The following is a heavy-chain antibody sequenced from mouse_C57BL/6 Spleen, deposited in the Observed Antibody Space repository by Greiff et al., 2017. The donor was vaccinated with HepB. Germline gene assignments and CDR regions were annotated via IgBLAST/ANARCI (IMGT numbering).Heavy chain of an antibody. CDR3: ARGSTTGVEEGYVDY. D-gene: IGHD1-1*01. V-gene: IGHV1-55*01. Sequence: QVQLQQPGAELVKPGASVKMSCKASGYTFTSYWITWVKQRPGQGLEWIGDIYPGSGSTNYNEKFKSKATLTVDTSSSTAYMQLSSLTSEDSAVYYCARGSTTGVEEGYVDYWGQGTTLTVSS. CDR2: IYPGSGST. J-gene: IGHJ2*01. CDR1: GYTFTSYW.